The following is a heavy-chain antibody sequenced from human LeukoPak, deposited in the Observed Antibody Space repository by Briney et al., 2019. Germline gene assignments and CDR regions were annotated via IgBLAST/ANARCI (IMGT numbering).Heavy chain of an antibody. CDR1: GFTFSSYA. J-gene: IGHJ6*03. CDR2: ISGSGGST. Sequence: PGGSLRLSCAASGFTFSSYAMSWVRQAPGKGLEWVSAISGSGGSTYYADSVKGRFTISRDNSKNTLYLQMNSLRAEDTAVYYCAKLTLYDFWSAREGYYYMDVWGKGTTVTVSS. V-gene: IGHV3-23*01. D-gene: IGHD3-3*01. CDR3: AKLTLYDFWSAREGYYYMDV.